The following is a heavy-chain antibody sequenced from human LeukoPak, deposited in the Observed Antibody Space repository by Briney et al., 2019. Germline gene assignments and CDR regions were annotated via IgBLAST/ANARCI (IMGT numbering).Heavy chain of an antibody. CDR1: GYTFTSYD. D-gene: IGHD3-3*01. CDR2: MNPNSGNT. Sequence: GASVKVSCKASGYTFTSYDINWVRQATGQGLEWMGWMNPNSGNTGYAQKFQGRVTMTRNTSISTAYMELSSLRSEDTAVYYCARVLTIFPGGHYYYYMDVWGKGTTVTVSS. V-gene: IGHV1-8*01. CDR3: ARVLTIFPGGHYYYYMDV. J-gene: IGHJ6*03.